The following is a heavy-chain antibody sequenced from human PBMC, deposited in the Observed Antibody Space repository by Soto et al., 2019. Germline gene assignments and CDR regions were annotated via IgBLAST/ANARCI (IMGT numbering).Heavy chain of an antibody. CDR2: IKQDGSEK. CDR1: GFTFSSYW. D-gene: IGHD3-3*01. CDR3: ARSSTPGYDFWSGYSYYYYGMDV. J-gene: IGHJ6*02. Sequence: EVQLVESGGGLVQPGGSLRLSCAASGFTFSSYWMSWVRQAPGKGLEWVANIKQDGSEKYYVDSVKGRFSISRDNAKNSLYLQMNSLRAEDTAVYYCARSSTPGYDFWSGYSYYYYGMDVWGQGTTVTVSS. V-gene: IGHV3-7*05.